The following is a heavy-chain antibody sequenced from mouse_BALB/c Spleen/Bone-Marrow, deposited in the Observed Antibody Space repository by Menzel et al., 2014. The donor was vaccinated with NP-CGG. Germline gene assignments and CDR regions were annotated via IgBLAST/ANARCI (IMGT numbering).Heavy chain of an antibody. V-gene: IGHV5-6-4*01. CDR1: GFTFSSST. CDR2: ISSGGRYT. J-gene: IGHJ2*01. Sequence: EVNLVESGGGLVKPGGSLKLSCTASGFTFSSSTMSWVRQTPEKRLEWVASISSGGRYTFYPDNVKGRFTISRDNAKNSLYLKMSSLKAEDTDMYYCARGEGYLDYWGQGTTLTVSS. CDR3: ARGEGYLDY.